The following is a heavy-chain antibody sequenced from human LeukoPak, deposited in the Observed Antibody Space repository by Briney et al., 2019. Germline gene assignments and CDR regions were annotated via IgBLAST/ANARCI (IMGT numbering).Heavy chain of an antibody. J-gene: IGHJ4*02. CDR3: ARKIRDGYNWGRGWYFDY. CDR1: GGTFSSYA. Sequence: PRASVKVSCKASGGTFSSYAISWVRQAPGQGLEWMGGIIPIFGTANYAQKFQGRVTITADESTSTAYMGLSSLRSEDTAVYYCARKIRDGYNWGRGWYFDYWGQGTLVTVSS. D-gene: IGHD5-24*01. V-gene: IGHV1-69*13. CDR2: IIPIFGTA.